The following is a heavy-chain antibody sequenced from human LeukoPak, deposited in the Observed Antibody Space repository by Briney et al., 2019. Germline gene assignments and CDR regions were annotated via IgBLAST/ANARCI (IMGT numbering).Heavy chain of an antibody. Sequence: GGSLRLSCAASGFTFSDYYMSWIRQAPGKRLEWVSYISSSGSTIYYADSVKGRFTISRDNAKNSLYLQMNSLRAEDTAVYYCARASQGIAAAVDYWGQGTLVTVSS. V-gene: IGHV3-11*04. D-gene: IGHD6-13*01. CDR1: GFTFSDYY. CDR2: ISSSGSTI. J-gene: IGHJ4*02. CDR3: ARASQGIAAAVDY.